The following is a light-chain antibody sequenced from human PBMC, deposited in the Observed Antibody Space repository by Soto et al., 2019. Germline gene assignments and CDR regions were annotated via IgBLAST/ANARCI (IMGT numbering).Light chain of an antibody. CDR3: QSYDSRLSGSV. J-gene: IGLJ3*02. CDR2: GNT. V-gene: IGLV1-40*01. CDR1: SSNIGAGYD. Sequence: QPVLTQPPSVSGAPGQRVTISCTGSSSNIGAGYDVHWYQQLPGTAPKLLIYGNTNRPSGVPDRFSGSRSGTSASLAITGLQADDEADYYCQSYDSRLSGSVFGGGTKVTVL.